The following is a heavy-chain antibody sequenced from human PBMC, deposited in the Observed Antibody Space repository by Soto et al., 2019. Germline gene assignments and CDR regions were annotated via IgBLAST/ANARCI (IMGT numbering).Heavy chain of an antibody. V-gene: IGHV3-30*18. Sequence: PGGSLRLSCTGSGFTFGNYGMHWVRQAPGKGLEWVASTSYDGNNKYYADSLKGRFTISRDNSKKMVYLQMTSLGPEDTAVYYCAKGDGSARDFDYWGQGALVTV. D-gene: IGHD1-26*01. CDR1: GFTFGNYG. J-gene: IGHJ4*02. CDR2: TSYDGNNK. CDR3: AKGDGSARDFDY.